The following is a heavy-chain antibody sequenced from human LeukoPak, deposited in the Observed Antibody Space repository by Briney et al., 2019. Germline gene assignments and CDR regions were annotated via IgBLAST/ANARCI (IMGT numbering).Heavy chain of an antibody. J-gene: IGHJ6*02. V-gene: IGHV1-18*01. CDR3: ARAADYYDSSGYYSNGYYGMDV. Sequence: ASVKVSCKASGYTFTSYGISWVRQAPGQGLEWMGWISAYNGNTNYAQKLQGRVTMTTDTSTSTAYMELRSLRSDDTAVYYCARAADYYDSSGYYSNGYYGMDVWGQGTTVTVSS. D-gene: IGHD3-22*01. CDR1: GYTFTSYG. CDR2: ISAYNGNT.